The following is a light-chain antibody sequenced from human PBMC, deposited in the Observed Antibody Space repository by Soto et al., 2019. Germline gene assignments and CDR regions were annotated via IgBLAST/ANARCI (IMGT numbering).Light chain of an antibody. CDR2: GVS. V-gene: IGKV3-20*01. CDR3: QQYSEFPRT. J-gene: IGKJ1*01. CDR1: QSVSSSY. Sequence: IVLTQSPGTLSLSPGERATLSCRVSQSVSSSYLAWYQQKPGQAPRLLIYGVSIRATGIPDRFSGSGSETDFTLTISRLEPEDFAVYSCQQYSEFPRTFGQGTRVEIK.